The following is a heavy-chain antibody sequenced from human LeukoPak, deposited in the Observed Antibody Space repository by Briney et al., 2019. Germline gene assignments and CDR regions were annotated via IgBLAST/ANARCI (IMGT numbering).Heavy chain of an antibody. Sequence: ASVKVSCKASGYTFIGDYMHWVRQAPGQGLEWMGWINPHSGGTNSEQNFQGRVTMSRDTSISTVYMELSRLRSDDTALYYCAREGVIGDGYNFFDYWGQGTLVTVSS. J-gene: IGHJ4*02. CDR2: INPHSGGT. D-gene: IGHD5-24*01. CDR1: GYTFIGDY. V-gene: IGHV1-2*02. CDR3: AREGVIGDGYNFFDY.